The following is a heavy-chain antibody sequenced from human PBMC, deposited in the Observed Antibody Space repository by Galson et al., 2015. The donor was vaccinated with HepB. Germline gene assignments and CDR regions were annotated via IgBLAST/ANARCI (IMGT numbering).Heavy chain of an antibody. D-gene: IGHD4-11*01. CDR2: ISSSSSDI. V-gene: IGHV3-21*01. Sequence: SLRLSCAASGFTFSTYMMNWVRQAPGKGLEWVSSISSSSSDIYYADSVKGRFTISRDNAKNSLHLQMNSLRAEDTAVYYCASLHSGSYYYYYYTMDVWGQGTTVTVSS. CDR1: GFTFSTYM. CDR3: ASLHSGSYYYYYYTMDV. J-gene: IGHJ6*02.